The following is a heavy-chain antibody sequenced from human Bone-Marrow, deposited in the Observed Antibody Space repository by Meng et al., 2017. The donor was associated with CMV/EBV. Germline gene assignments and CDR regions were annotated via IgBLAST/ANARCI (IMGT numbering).Heavy chain of an antibody. J-gene: IGHJ6*01. D-gene: IGHD2-2*01. CDR2: INHSGST. CDR3: ARGTKQLTYYYYYYGMDV. V-gene: IGHV4-34*01. Sequence: SETLSLTCAVYGGSFSGYYWSWIRQPPGKGLEWIGEINHSGSTNYNPSLKSRVTISVDTSKNQFSLKLSSVTAADTAVYYCARGTKQLTYYYYYYGMDVWGQGTTVTGSS. CDR1: GGSFSGYY.